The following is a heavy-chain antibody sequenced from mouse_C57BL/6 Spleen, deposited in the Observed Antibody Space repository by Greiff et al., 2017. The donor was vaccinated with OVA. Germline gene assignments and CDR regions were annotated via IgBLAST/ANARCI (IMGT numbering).Heavy chain of an antibody. CDR1: GYTFTDYY. CDR2: IYPGSGNT. D-gene: IGHD1-1*01. J-gene: IGHJ4*01. CDR3: ARPDYYGSSYGYAMDY. V-gene: IGHV1-76*01. Sequence: VQLQQSGAELVRPGASVKLSCKASGYTFTDYYINWVKQRPGQGLEWIARIYPGSGNTYYNEKFKGKATLPAEKSSSTAYMQLSSLTSEDSAVYFGARPDYYGSSYGYAMDYWGQGTSVTVSS.